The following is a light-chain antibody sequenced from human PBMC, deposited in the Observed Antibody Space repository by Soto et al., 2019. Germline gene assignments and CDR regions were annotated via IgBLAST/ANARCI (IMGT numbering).Light chain of an antibody. Sequence: ESVLTQSPPTLPLSPGETATPSCRSSQSVSSYLAWYQQKPGQAPRLLIYEASNRATGIPARFSGSGSGTDFTLTISSLEPEDFAVYYCQQRRNWPQVTFGQGTRLEIK. CDR2: EAS. V-gene: IGKV3-11*01. J-gene: IGKJ5*01. CDR1: QSVSSY. CDR3: QQRRNWPQVT.